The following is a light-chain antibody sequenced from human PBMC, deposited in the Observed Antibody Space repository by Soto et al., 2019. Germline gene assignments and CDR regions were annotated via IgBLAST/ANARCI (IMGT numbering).Light chain of an antibody. CDR3: QHRSSLPLT. Sequence: EIVLTQSPATLSLSPGERATLSCRASQSVGSYLTWYQQKPGQAPRLLVYDASNRAAGIPARFSGSGSGTDFTLTISSLEPEDFAVYYCQHRSSLPLTFGGGTKVEIK. V-gene: IGKV3-11*01. CDR1: QSVGSY. CDR2: DAS. J-gene: IGKJ4*01.